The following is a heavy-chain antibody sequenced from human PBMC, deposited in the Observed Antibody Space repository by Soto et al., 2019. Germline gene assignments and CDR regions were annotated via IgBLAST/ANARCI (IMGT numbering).Heavy chain of an antibody. J-gene: IGHJ4*02. CDR3: AIEDEAFAANQTDY. CDR1: GFTFSSYG. CDR2: ISYDGTNK. V-gene: IGHV3-30*03. Sequence: QVQQLESGGGVVEPGRSLRLSCAASGFTFSSYGRHWVRQAPGKGLEWVAVISYDGTNKYYADSVKGRFTISRDNSKNTLDLQMYSLRAEDTAVYFCAIEDEAFAANQTDYWGQGTLVTVSS. D-gene: IGHD3-3*02.